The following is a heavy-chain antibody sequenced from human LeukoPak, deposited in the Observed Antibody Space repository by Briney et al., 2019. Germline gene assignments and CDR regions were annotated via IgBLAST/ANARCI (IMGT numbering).Heavy chain of an antibody. CDR3: VRVFGSGSGKYYADY. V-gene: IGHV3-64D*06. D-gene: IGHD3-10*01. J-gene: IGHJ4*02. Sequence: GGSLRLSCAASGFTFSSYGMHWVRQAPGKGLDYVSAINSNGGDTYYADSVKGRFTVSRDNSKNTLYLQMSSLRAEDTAIYYCVRVFGSGSGKYYADYWGQGTLVTVSS. CDR2: INSNGGDT. CDR1: GFTFSSYG.